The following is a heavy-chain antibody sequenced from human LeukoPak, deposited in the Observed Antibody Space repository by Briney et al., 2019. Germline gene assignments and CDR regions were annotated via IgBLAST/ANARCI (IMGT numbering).Heavy chain of an antibody. V-gene: IGHV3-21*01. CDR1: GFTFSSYS. Sequence: GGSLRLSCAASGFTFSSYSMNWVRQAPGKGLEWVSSISTSSSYIYYADSVKGRFTSSRDNAKKSLYLQMNSLRVEDTAMYYCTRVFENAWGQGTLVTVSS. J-gene: IGHJ5*02. CDR3: TRVFENA. CDR2: ISTSSSYI. D-gene: IGHD3-9*01.